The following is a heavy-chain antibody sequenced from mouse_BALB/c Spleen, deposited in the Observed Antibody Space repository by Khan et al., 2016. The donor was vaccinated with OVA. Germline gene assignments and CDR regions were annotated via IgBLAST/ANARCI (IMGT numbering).Heavy chain of an antibody. CDR2: VSTGGHYT. CDR3: ARLAYFYDSEGFAY. V-gene: IGHV5-6*01. D-gene: IGHD1-1*01. J-gene: IGHJ3*01. Sequence: EVELVESGGDVVKPGGSLKLSCAASGFTFSTYGMSWVRQTPDKRLEWVATVSTGGHYTYYPDTVKGRFPISRDNAKDTLYLQMSSLKSEDTAMFYCARLAYFYDSEGFAYWGQGTLVTVSA. CDR1: GFTFSTYG.